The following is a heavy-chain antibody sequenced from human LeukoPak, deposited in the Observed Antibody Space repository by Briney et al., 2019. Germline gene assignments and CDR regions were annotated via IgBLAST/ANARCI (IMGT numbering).Heavy chain of an antibody. Sequence: GESLKISRKGSGYSFTSYWIGWVRQMPGKGLEWMGIIYPGDSDTRYSPSFQGQVTISADKSITTAYLQWSSLKASDTAMYYCARQRVAGRGCFDPWGQGTLVTVSS. D-gene: IGHD6-19*01. CDR3: ARQRVAGRGCFDP. CDR2: IYPGDSDT. J-gene: IGHJ5*02. V-gene: IGHV5-51*01. CDR1: GYSFTSYW.